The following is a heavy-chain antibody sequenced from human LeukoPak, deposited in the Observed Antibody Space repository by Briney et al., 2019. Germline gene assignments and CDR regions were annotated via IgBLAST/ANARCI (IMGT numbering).Heavy chain of an antibody. CDR3: ARYYGSGSLVY. CDR1: GFTFSDYG. V-gene: IGHV3-30*03. J-gene: IGHJ4*02. Sequence: GRSLRLSCAASGFTFSDYGMHWVRQAPGKGLEWVALISYDGNNKYYADSVKGRFTISRDTSKNALHLQMDSLRVEDTAMYYCARYYGSGSLVYWGQGTLVTVSS. CDR2: ISYDGNNK. D-gene: IGHD3-10*01.